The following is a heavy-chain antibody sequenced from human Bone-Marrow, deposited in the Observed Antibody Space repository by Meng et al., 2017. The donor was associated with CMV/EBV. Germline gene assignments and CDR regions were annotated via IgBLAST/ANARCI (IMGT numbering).Heavy chain of an antibody. CDR1: GGSFSGYY. CDR2: INHSGST. D-gene: IGHD3-16*01. V-gene: IGHV4-34*01. J-gene: IGHJ4*02. CDR3: ARGGGHFDY. Sequence: QVRVPRVGARLVTPSVTLYLTCAVYGGSFSGYYGSWIRQPPGKGLECIGEINHSGSTNYNPSLKSRVTISVDTSKNQFSLKLSSVTAADTAVYYCARGGGHFDYWGQGTLVTVSS.